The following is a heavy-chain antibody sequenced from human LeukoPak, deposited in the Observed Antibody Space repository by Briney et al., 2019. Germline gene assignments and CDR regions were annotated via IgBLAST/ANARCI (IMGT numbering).Heavy chain of an antibody. D-gene: IGHD2-15*01. J-gene: IGHJ3*02. Sequence: ASVKVSCKASGYTFTTYGIHWVRQAPGQGLECMGWISGYTGDTKYAQILQGRFTVTTDTSTSTAYMELSRLRSDDTAVYYCARPSEDIVVVVAATDAFDIWGQGTMVTVSS. CDR1: GYTFTTYG. V-gene: IGHV1-18*01. CDR2: ISGYTGDT. CDR3: ARPSEDIVVVVAATDAFDI.